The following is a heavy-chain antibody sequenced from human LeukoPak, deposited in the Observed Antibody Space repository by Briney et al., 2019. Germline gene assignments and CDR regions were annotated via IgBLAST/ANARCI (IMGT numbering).Heavy chain of an antibody. CDR3: ARYSGRYSDAFDI. CDR1: GFTFSDYG. D-gene: IGHD1-26*01. Sequence: NPGGSLRLSCAASGFTFSDYGMHWVSQAPGKGLEWVSSISSSSSYIYYADSVKGRFTISRDNAKNSLYLQMNSLRAEDTAVYYCARYSGRYSDAFDIWGQGTMVTVSS. J-gene: IGHJ3*02. V-gene: IGHV3-21*01. CDR2: ISSSSSYI.